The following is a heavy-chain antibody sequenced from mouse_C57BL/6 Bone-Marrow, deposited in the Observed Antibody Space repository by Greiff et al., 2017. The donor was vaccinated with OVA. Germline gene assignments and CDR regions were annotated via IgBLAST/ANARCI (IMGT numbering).Heavy chain of an antibody. CDR3: TTSDSSGYYFDY. V-gene: IGHV14-4*01. J-gene: IGHJ2*01. CDR1: GFNFKDDY. CDR2: IDPENGDT. Sequence: VQLKQSGAELVRPGASVKLSCTASGFNFKDDYMHWVKQRPEQGLEWIGWIDPENGDTEYASKFQGKATITADTSSNTAYLQLSSLTSEDTAVYYCTTSDSSGYYFDYWGQGTTLTVSS. D-gene: IGHD3-2*02.